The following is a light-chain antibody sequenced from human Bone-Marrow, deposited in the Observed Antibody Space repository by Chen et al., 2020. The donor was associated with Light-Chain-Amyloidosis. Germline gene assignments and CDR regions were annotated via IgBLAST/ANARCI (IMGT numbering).Light chain of an antibody. Sequence: QTVVTQEPSASVSPGGAVTLTLGLTSGSVAAGYDPSWYQQTPGQAPRTLIYSTNSRSSGVPARCSGSILGNKAALTSTGAQADDESDYCCVLYMGSGISVFGGGTKLTVL. CDR1: SGSVAAGYD. CDR3: VLYMGSGISV. J-gene: IGLJ3*02. CDR2: STN. V-gene: IGLV8-61*01.